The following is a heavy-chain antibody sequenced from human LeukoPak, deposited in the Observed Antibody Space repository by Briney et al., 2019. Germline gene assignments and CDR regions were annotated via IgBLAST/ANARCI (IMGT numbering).Heavy chain of an antibody. Sequence: GGSLRLSCAASGFTFSSYTMNWVRQPPGKGLEWVSNIGTSSTTIYYADSVKGRFTISRDNSKNTLYLQMNSLRAEDTAVYYCAKVLSISWGFLDYWGQGTLVTVSS. D-gene: IGHD6-13*01. CDR3: AKVLSISWGFLDY. V-gene: IGHV3-48*01. J-gene: IGHJ4*02. CDR2: IGTSSTTI. CDR1: GFTFSSYT.